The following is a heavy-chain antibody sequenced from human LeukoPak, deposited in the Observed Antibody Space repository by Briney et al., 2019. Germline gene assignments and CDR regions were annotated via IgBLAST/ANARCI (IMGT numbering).Heavy chain of an antibody. D-gene: IGHD2-21*01. CDR2: ISSSGSTI. CDR3: AKDQTAYNAFDI. CDR1: GFTFSSYN. J-gene: IGHJ3*02. Sequence: GGSLRLSCAASGFTFSSYNMNWVRQAPGKGLEWVSYISSSGSTIYYADSVKGRFTISRDNAKNSLYLQMNSLRAEDTAVYYCAKDQTAYNAFDIWGQGTLVSVSS. V-gene: IGHV3-48*04.